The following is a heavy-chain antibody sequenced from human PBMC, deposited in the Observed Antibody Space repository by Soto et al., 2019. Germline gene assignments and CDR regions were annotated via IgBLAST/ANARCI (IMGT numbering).Heavy chain of an antibody. CDR2: TSYDGSNN. Sequence: VQLVESGGGVVQPGTSLRLSCVGSGFTFRSYVIHWVRQAPGKGLEWVALTSYDGSNNFYGDSVKGRFTISRDNSRHPVELQMDSLRIADTALYYCARWGTTGGLDVWGQGTLVSVSS. CDR1: GFTFRSYV. CDR3: ARWGTTGGLDV. D-gene: IGHD3-16*01. V-gene: IGHV3-33*05. J-gene: IGHJ4*02.